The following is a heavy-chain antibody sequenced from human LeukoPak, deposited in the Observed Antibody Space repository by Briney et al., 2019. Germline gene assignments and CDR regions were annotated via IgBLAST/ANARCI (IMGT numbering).Heavy chain of an antibody. CDR1: GGSISSGDYY. J-gene: IGHJ4*02. V-gene: IGHV4-30-4*01. D-gene: IGHD2-2*02. CDR2: IYYSGST. CDR3: ARVPAAIYFDY. Sequence: SQTLSLTCTVSGGSISSGDYYWSWIRQPPGKGLEWIRYIYYSGSTYYNPSLKSRVTISVDTSKNQFSLKLSSVTAADTAVYSCARVPAAIYFDYWGQGTLVTVSS.